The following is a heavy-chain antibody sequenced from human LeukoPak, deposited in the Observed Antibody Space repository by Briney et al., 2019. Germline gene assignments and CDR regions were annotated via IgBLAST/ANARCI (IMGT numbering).Heavy chain of an antibody. V-gene: IGHV3-30*02. CDR3: ARGVRIAVAGNIDY. CDR2: IRYDGSNK. D-gene: IGHD6-19*01. CDR1: GFTFRSYG. Sequence: GGSLRLSCAASGFTFRSYGMHWVRQAPGKGLEWVAFIRYDGSNKYYVDSVKGRFTMSRDNSKNTLYLQMNSLRAEDTAVYYCARGVRIAVAGNIDYWGQGTLVTVSS. J-gene: IGHJ4*02.